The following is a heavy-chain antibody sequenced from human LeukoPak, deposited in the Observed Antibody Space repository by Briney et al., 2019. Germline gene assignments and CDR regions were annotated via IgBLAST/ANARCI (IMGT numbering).Heavy chain of an antibody. CDR1: GYTFTSYG. D-gene: IGHD3-10*01. Sequence: GASVKVSCKASGYTFTSYGISWVRQAPGQGLEWMGWISAYNGNTNYAQKPQGRVTMTTDTSTSTAYMELRSLRSDDTAVYYCARVLGYYGSSWFDPWGQGTLVTVSS. CDR3: ARVLGYYGSSWFDP. CDR2: ISAYNGNT. V-gene: IGHV1-18*01. J-gene: IGHJ5*02.